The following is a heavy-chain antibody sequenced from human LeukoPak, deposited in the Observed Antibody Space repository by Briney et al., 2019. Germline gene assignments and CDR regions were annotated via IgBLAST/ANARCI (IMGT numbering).Heavy chain of an antibody. D-gene: IGHD3-10*01. V-gene: IGHV3-30*02. CDR2: IRYDGSNK. Sequence: GGSLRLSCAASGFTFSSYGMHWVRQAPGKGLEWVAFIRYDGSNKYYADSVKGRFTISRDNSKNTLYLQMNSLRAEDTAVYYCAKDRSGSTAEYFQHWGQGTLVTVSS. CDR3: AKDRSGSTAEYFQH. J-gene: IGHJ1*01. CDR1: GFTFSSYG.